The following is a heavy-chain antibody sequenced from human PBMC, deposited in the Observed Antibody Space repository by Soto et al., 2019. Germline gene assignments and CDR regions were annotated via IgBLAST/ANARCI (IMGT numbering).Heavy chain of an antibody. D-gene: IGHD6-6*01. CDR2: IIPIFGTA. J-gene: IGHJ5*02. CDR3: AREKESRSSIAARPDWFDP. Sequence: GASVKVSCKASGGTFSSYAISWVRQAPGQGLEWMGGIIPIFGTANYAQKFQGRVTITADESTSTAYMELSSLRSEDTAVYYCAREKESRSSIAARPDWFDPWGQGTLVTVSS. V-gene: IGHV1-69*13. CDR1: GGTFSSYA.